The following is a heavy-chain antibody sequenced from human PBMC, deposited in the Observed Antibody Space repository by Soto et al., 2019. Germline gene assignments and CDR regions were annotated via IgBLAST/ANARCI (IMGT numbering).Heavy chain of an antibody. J-gene: IGHJ6*02. CDR3: ARMVGYYYYGMDV. V-gene: IGHV3-53*01. D-gene: IGHD1-26*01. Sequence: EVQLVESGGGLIQPGGSMRLSCAASGFTVSSNYMSWVRQAPGKGLEWVSVIYSGGSTYYADSVKGRFTISRDNSKNTLYLQMNSLRAEDTAVYYCARMVGYYYYGMDVWGHGTTVTVSS. CDR2: IYSGGST. CDR1: GFTVSSNY.